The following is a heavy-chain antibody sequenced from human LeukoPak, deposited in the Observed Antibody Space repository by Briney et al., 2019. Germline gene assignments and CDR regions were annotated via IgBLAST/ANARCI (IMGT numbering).Heavy chain of an antibody. CDR3: ARVGSGWWGGHSEYYFDY. Sequence: ASVKVSCKASGYTFTSYGISWVRRAPGQGLEWMGWISAYNGNTNYAQKLQGRVTMTTDTSTSTAYMELRSLRSDDTAVYYCARVGSGWWGGHSEYYFDYWGQGTLVTVSS. D-gene: IGHD6-19*01. CDR2: ISAYNGNT. V-gene: IGHV1-18*01. J-gene: IGHJ4*02. CDR1: GYTFTSYG.